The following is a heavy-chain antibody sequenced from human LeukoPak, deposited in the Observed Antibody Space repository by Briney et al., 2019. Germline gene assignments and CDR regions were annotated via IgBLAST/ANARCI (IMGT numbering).Heavy chain of an antibody. CDR2: IRYDGSNK. J-gene: IGHJ4*02. CDR1: GFTFSSYG. Sequence: GGPLRLSCAAPGFTFSSYGMHWVRQAPGKGLEWVAFIRYDGSNKYYADSVKGRFTISRDNSKNTLYLQMNSLRAEDTAVYYCAKDGVDYGDYGYFDYWGQGTLVTVSS. V-gene: IGHV3-30*02. CDR3: AKDGVDYGDYGYFDY. D-gene: IGHD4-17*01.